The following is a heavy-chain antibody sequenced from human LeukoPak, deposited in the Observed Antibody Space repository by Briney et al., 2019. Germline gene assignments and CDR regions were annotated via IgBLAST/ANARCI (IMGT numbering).Heavy chain of an antibody. CDR2: ISSSGSTI. Sequence: GGSLRLSCAASGFTFSSYEMNWVRQAPGKGLEWVSYISSSGSTIYYADSVKGRFTISRDNAKNSLYLQMNSLRAEDTAVYYCAREAGVGPNDYWGQGTLVTVSS. CDR1: GFTFSSYE. V-gene: IGHV3-48*03. CDR3: AREAGVGPNDY. D-gene: IGHD1-26*01. J-gene: IGHJ4*02.